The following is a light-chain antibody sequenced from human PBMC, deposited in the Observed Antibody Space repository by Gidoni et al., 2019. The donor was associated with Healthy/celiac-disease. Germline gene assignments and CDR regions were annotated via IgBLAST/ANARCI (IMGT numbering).Light chain of an antibody. CDR2: DAS. V-gene: IGKV3-11*01. CDR3: QQRSNWPQVT. CDR1: QSVSSY. Sequence: EIVLTQSPATLSLSPGESATLSCRASQSVSSYLAWYQQKPGQAPRLLIYDASNRATGIPARFSGSGSGTDFTLTISSLEPEDFAVYYCQQRSNWPQVTFGGGTKVEIK. J-gene: IGKJ4*01.